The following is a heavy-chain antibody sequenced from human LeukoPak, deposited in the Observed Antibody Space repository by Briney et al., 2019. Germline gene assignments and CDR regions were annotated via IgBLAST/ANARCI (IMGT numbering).Heavy chain of an antibody. CDR3: ARDYSSGWYDWYFDL. CDR1: GYTFTGYY. D-gene: IGHD6-19*01. Sequence: ASVKVSCKASGYTFTGYYMHWVRQAPGQGLEWMGRINPNSGGTNYAQKFQGRVTMTRDTSISTAYMELSRLRSDDTAVYCCARDYSSGWYDWYFDLWGRGTLVTVSS. J-gene: IGHJ2*01. V-gene: IGHV1-2*06. CDR2: INPNSGGT.